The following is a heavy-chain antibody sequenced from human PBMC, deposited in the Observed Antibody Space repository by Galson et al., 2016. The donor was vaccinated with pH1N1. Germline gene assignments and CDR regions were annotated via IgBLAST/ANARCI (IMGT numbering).Heavy chain of an antibody. CDR3: ARANGYHLERAWFDP. CDR2: IISMFGTT. V-gene: IGHV1-69*05. J-gene: IGHJ5*02. D-gene: IGHD5-18*01. Sequence: SVKVSCKASGVAFSSNAIAWVRQAPGQSLEWMGGIISMFGTTYYSQRFQGRVTITTDELKTTAFMELSSLTSDGTAMYFCARANGYHLERAWFDPWGQGTLVIVSS. CDR1: GVAFSSNA.